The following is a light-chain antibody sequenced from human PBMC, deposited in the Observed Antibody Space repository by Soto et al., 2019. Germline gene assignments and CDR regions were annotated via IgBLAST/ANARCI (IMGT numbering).Light chain of an antibody. CDR3: QQRSNWPLT. J-gene: IGKJ4*01. CDR2: GAS. V-gene: IGKV3D-20*02. Sequence: EVVMTQSPATLSVSPGERATLSCRASQSVSSSYLAWYQQKPGQAPRLLIYGASSRATGIPDRFSGSGSGTDFTLTISSLEPEDFAVYYCQQRSNWPLTFGGGTKVDI. CDR1: QSVSSSY.